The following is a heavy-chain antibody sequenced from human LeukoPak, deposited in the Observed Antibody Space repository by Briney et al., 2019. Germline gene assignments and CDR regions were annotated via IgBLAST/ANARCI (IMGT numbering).Heavy chain of an antibody. J-gene: IGHJ4*02. CDR2: ISSSSSYI. Sequence: AGGSLRLSCAASGFTFSSYSMTWVRQAPGKGLEWVSSISSSSSYIYYADSVKGRFTISRDNAKNSLYLQMNSLRAEDTAVYYCANLAARHDYWGQGTLVTVSS. CDR3: ANLAARHDY. V-gene: IGHV3-21*01. D-gene: IGHD6-6*01. CDR1: GFTFSSYS.